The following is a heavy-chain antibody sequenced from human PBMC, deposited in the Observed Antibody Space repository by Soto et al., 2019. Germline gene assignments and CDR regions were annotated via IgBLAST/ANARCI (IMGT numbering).Heavy chain of an antibody. D-gene: IGHD3-22*01. CDR1: GYTLTELS. CDR3: AADGLGYYDSSGYYYNQPWARY. V-gene: IGHV1-24*01. J-gene: IGHJ4*02. CDR2: FDPEDGET. Sequence: EASVKVSCKVSGYTLTELSMHWVRQAPGKGLEWMGGFDPEDGETIYAQKFQGRVTITRDMSTSTAYMELSSLRSEDTAVYYCAADGLGYYDSSGYYYNQPWARYWGQGTLVTVS.